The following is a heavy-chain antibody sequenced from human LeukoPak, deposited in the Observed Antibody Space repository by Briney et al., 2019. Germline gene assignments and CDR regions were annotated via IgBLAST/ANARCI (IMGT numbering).Heavy chain of an antibody. D-gene: IGHD2-21*01. CDR1: GYTFTSYD. CDR3: ARVLPPSYGYAFDI. CDR2: MNPNSGNT. Sequence: ASVKVSCKASGYTFTSYDINWVRQATGQGLEWMGWMNPNSGNTGYAQKFQGRVTMTRNTSISTAYMGLSSLRSEDTAVYYCARVLPPSYGYAFDIWGQGTMVTVSS. J-gene: IGHJ3*02. V-gene: IGHV1-8*01.